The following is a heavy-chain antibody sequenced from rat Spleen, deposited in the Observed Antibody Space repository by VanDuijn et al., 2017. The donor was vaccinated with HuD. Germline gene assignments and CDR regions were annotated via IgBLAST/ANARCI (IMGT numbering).Heavy chain of an antibody. V-gene: IGHV5-25*01. CDR1: GFTFSDYY. CDR3: ARQNWPYYFDY. Sequence: EVQLVESGGGLVQPGRSLKLSCAASGFTFSDYYMAWVRQAPTKGLEWVASISPSGGISDYRDSVKGRFTISRDNTKSTLYLQMDSLGSEDTATYYCARQNWPYYFDYWGQGVMVTVSS. D-gene: IGHD5-1*01. CDR2: ISPSGGIS. J-gene: IGHJ2*01.